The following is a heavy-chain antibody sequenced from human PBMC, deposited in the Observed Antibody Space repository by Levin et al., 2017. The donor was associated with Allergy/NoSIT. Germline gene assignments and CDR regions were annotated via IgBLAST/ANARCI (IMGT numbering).Heavy chain of an antibody. Sequence: GASVKVSCKASGYTFKNYGISWVRQAPGQGLEWMGWISTHNGNTNYAQSFQGRVTMTTDTSTSTADMELRSLISDEKDVYYCARVVVTPVSYFYMDVWGKGTTVTVSS. V-gene: IGHV1-18*01. J-gene: IGHJ6*03. CDR2: ISTHNGNT. CDR3: ARVVVTPVSYFYMDV. CDR1: GYTFKNYG. D-gene: IGHD2-2*01.